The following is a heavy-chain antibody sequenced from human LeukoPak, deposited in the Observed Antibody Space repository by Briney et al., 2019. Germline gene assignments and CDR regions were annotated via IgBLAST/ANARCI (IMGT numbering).Heavy chain of an antibody. CDR3: ARSFHSSGWYHDY. J-gene: IGHJ4*02. D-gene: IGHD6-19*01. CDR2: ILPIFGTA. CDR1: GGTFSTYA. V-gene: IGHV1-69*13. Sequence: ASVKVSCKASGGTFSTYAISWVRQAPGQRLEWMGGILPIFGTANYAPEFQGRVTITADEPTSTAYMELSSLRSEDTAVYYCARSFHSSGWYHDYWGQGTLVTVSS.